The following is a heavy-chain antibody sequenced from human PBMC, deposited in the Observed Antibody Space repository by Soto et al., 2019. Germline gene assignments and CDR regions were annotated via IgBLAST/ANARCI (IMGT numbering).Heavy chain of an antibody. D-gene: IGHD5-12*01. Sequence: ASVKVSCKASGYTFSNFAMHWVRQAPGQRLEWMGWINPGNWNTKYSQRFQGRVTITRDTSASTAYMELSSLRSEDTAVYYCARGKVGYNLGLRERWVFAIRGQGTMVPVSS. CDR1: GYTFSNFA. J-gene: IGHJ3*02. CDR3: ARGKVGYNLGLRERWVFAI. V-gene: IGHV1-3*01. CDR2: INPGNWNT.